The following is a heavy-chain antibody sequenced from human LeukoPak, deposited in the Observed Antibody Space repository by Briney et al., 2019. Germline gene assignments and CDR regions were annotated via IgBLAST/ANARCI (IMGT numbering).Heavy chain of an antibody. CDR2: ISSSSSYI. Sequence: GGSLRLSCAASGFTFSRYNMNWVRQAPGKGLEWVSSISSSSSYIYYADSVKGRFTISRDNAKNSLYLQMNSLRAEDTAVYYCARAQVGYNWFDPWGQGTLVTVSS. J-gene: IGHJ5*02. CDR1: GFTFSRYN. CDR3: ARAQVGYNWFDP. D-gene: IGHD1-26*01. V-gene: IGHV3-21*01.